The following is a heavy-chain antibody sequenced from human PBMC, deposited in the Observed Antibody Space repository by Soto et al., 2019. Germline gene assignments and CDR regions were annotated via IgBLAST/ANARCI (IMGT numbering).Heavy chain of an antibody. D-gene: IGHD6-13*01. CDR1: GFTFSTYA. J-gene: IGHJ5*02. Sequence: GGSLRLSCAASGFTFSTYAMSWVRQAPGKGLEWVSVISGSGGTTYYEDSVKGRFTISRDNSKNTLYLQMNSLRAEDTAVYYCAKDRHSSSWYRWFDPWGQGTLVTVSS. CDR2: ISGSGGTT. V-gene: IGHV3-23*01. CDR3: AKDRHSSSWYRWFDP.